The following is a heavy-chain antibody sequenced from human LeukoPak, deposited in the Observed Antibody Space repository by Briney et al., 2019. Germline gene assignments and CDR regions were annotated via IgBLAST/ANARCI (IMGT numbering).Heavy chain of an antibody. J-gene: IGHJ4*02. CDR2: IYYSGST. CDR3: SRESGAFCPFGY. CDR1: GGSISSYY. D-gene: IGHD1-26*01. V-gene: IGHV4-59*12. Sequence: SETLSLTCTVSGGSISSYYWSWIRHPPGKGLEWIGYIYYSGSTNYNPSLKSLVTISVDTSKNQFSLKLSSVTAADTAIYYCSRESGAFCPFGYWGQGTLVIVPP.